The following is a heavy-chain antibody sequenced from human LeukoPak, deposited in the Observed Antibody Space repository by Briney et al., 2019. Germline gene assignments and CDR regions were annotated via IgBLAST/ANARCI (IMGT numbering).Heavy chain of an antibody. Sequence: GGSLRLSCAASGFTFSSYGMHRVRQAPGKGLEWVAVISYDGSNKYYADSVKGRFTISRDNSKNTLYLQMNSLRAEDTAVYYCAKVRGAVAGTSGFDYWGRGTLVTVSS. CDR1: GFTFSSYG. CDR2: ISYDGSNK. V-gene: IGHV3-30*18. D-gene: IGHD6-19*01. J-gene: IGHJ4*02. CDR3: AKVRGAVAGTSGFDY.